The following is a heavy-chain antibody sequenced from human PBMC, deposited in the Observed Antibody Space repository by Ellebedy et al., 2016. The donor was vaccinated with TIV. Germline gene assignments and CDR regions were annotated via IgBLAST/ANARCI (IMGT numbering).Heavy chain of an antibody. V-gene: IGHV3-11*01. CDR3: AKVVKGSLDP. D-gene: IGHD2-15*01. Sequence: GGSLRLSXPASGFSFSDTYMSWIRQAPGKGLEWVSYISSGGTTIHYADSVKGRFTISRDNAKNSLYLQMNSLRAEDTAVYYCAKVVKGSLDPWGQGTLVTVSS. CDR2: ISSGGTTI. J-gene: IGHJ5*02. CDR1: GFSFSDTY.